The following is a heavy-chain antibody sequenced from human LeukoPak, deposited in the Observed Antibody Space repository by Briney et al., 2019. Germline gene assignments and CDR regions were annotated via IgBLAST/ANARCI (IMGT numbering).Heavy chain of an antibody. CDR1: GFTFSSYS. J-gene: IGHJ4*02. CDR2: IKQDGSEK. D-gene: IGHD3-22*01. V-gene: IGHV3-7*01. Sequence: GGSLRLSCAASGFTFSSYSMNWVRQAPGKGLEWVANIKQDGSEKYYVDSVKGRFTISRDNAKNSLYLQMNSLRAEDTAVYYCARDDYYDSSGSITCYFDYWGQGTLVTVSS. CDR3: ARDDYYDSSGSITCYFDY.